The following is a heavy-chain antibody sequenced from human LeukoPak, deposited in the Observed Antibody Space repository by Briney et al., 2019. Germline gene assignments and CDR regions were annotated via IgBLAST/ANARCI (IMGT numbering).Heavy chain of an antibody. Sequence: PSETLSLTCTVSGGSISSYYWSWIRQPAGKGLEWIGRIYTSGSTNYNPSLKSRVTMSVDTSKNQFSLKLSSVTAADTAVYYCAREGGTTPGYYYYYMDVWGKGTTVTVSS. CDR1: GGSISSYY. CDR3: AREGGTTPGYYYYYMDV. D-gene: IGHD1-7*01. V-gene: IGHV4-4*07. J-gene: IGHJ6*03. CDR2: IYTSGST.